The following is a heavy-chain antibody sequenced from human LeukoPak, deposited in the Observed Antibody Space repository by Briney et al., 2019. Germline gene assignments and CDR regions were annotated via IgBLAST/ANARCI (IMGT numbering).Heavy chain of an antibody. J-gene: IGHJ4*02. CDR3: ARELSESRYPGDY. D-gene: IGHD2-15*01. CDR1: GYIFTGYY. Sequence: GASVKVSCKASGYIFTGYYMHWVRQAPGQGLEWMGWINSNSGDTNYVQKFQGRVAMTRDTSISTAYMELTSLTSDDTAVYYCARELSESRYPGDYWGRGTLVTVSS. CDR2: INSNSGDT. V-gene: IGHV1-2*02.